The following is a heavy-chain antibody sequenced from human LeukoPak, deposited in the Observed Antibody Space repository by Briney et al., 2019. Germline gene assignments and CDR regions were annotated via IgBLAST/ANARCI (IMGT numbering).Heavy chain of an antibody. Sequence: PGGSLRLSCAASGFSFSTYTMAWVRQAPGKGLEWVASITSRDTYIYYADSVKGRFTISRDNAKNSLYLRMNSLRVEDTAVYFCARDPYGMDVWGQGTTVTVSS. CDR3: ARDPYGMDV. CDR1: GFSFSTYT. J-gene: IGHJ6*02. V-gene: IGHV3-21*01. CDR2: ITSRDTYI.